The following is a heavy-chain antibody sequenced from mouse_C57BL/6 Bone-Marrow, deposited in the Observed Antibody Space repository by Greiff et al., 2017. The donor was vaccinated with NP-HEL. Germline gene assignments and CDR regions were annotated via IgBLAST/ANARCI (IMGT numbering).Heavy chain of an antibody. CDR1: GYTFTSYW. V-gene: IGHV1-55*01. Sequence: QVQLQQPGAELVKPGASVKMSCKASGYTFTSYWITWVQQRPGQGLEWIGDIYPGSGSTNYHEKFKSKATLPVDTSSTTYYMQLSSLTSEDAADYYCARWNLAGFAYWGQGTLVTVSA. CDR3: ARWNLAGFAY. CDR2: IYPGSGST. J-gene: IGHJ3*01.